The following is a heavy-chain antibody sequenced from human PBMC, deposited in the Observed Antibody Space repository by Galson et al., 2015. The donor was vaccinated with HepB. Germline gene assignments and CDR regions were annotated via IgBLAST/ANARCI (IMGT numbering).Heavy chain of an antibody. Sequence: SVKVSCKASGYTFSRYAIHWVRQAPGQRLEWMGWINADNGNTKYSQKFQGRVTITRDTSASTAYMELTSLRSEDTAVYYSARAYFQQEIDYWGQGTLVTVSS. CDR2: INADNGNT. CDR3: ARAYFQQEIDY. CDR1: GYTFSRYA. J-gene: IGHJ4*02. D-gene: IGHD3-9*01. V-gene: IGHV1-3*01.